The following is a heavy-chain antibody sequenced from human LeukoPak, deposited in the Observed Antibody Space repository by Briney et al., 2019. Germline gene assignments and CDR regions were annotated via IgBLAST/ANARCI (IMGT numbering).Heavy chain of an antibody. CDR1: GFTFSSNA. J-gene: IGHJ4*02. CDR3: AKDDYDGNSGPIDY. Sequence: GGSLRLSCAAAGFTFSSNAMSWVRQAPGKGLEWFSVISSSGGFTYYADSVKVRFTISRDNSKNTLYLQMNSLRAEDTAVYYCAKDDYDGNSGPIDYWGQGTLVTVSS. CDR2: ISSSGGFT. V-gene: IGHV3-23*01. D-gene: IGHD4-23*01.